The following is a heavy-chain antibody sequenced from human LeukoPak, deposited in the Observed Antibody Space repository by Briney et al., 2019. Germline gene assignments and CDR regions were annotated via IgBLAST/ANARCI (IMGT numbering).Heavy chain of an antibody. CDR2: ISSSSSYI. V-gene: IGHV3-21*01. D-gene: IGHD2-2*03. Sequence: PGGSLRLSCAASGFTFSSYSMNWVRQAPGRGLEWVSSISSSSSYIYYADSVKGRFTISRDNAKNSLYLQMNSLRAEDTAVFYCARDLMDLYYFDYWGQGTLVTVSS. J-gene: IGHJ4*02. CDR3: ARDLMDLYYFDY. CDR1: GFTFSSYS.